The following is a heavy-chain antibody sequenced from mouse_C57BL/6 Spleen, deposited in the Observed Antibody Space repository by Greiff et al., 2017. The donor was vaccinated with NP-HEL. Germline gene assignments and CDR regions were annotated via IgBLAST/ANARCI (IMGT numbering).Heavy chain of an antibody. CDR3: ARSATGRYYFDY. CDR2: ISSGSSTI. Sequence: EVKLVESGGGLVKPGGSLKLSCAASGFTFSDYGMHWVRQAPEKGLEWVAYISSGSSTIYYADTMKGRFTISRDNAKNTLFLQMTSLRSEDTAMYYCARSATGRYYFDYWGQGTTLTVSS. J-gene: IGHJ2*01. V-gene: IGHV5-17*01. CDR1: GFTFSDYG. D-gene: IGHD4-1*01.